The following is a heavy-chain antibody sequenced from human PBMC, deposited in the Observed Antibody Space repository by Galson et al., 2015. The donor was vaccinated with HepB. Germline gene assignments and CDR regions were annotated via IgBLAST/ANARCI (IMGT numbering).Heavy chain of an antibody. Sequence: SLRLSCAASGFTVSSNYMSWVRQAPGKGLEWVSIIYSDGHTYYADSVKGRFTVSRDNSKNTLYLQMNSLRAEDTAVYYCARGPYGANSHFDYWGQGTLVTVTS. D-gene: IGHD4-23*01. CDR2: IYSDGHT. J-gene: IGHJ4*02. CDR1: GFTVSSNY. CDR3: ARGPYGANSHFDY. V-gene: IGHV3-53*01.